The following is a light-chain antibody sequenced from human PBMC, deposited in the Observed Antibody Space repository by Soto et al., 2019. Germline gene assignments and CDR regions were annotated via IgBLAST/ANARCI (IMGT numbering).Light chain of an antibody. CDR1: SSDVGAYNY. CDR2: EVS. V-gene: IGLV2-14*01. CDR3: SSYTSSNTLV. Sequence: QSALTQPASVSGSPGQSITISCTGTSSDVGAYNYVSWYQQHPGKAPKLMIFEVSDRPSGVSNRFSGSKSGNTASLTISGRQSEYEADYYSSSYTSSNTLVFGGGTKLTVL. J-gene: IGLJ2*01.